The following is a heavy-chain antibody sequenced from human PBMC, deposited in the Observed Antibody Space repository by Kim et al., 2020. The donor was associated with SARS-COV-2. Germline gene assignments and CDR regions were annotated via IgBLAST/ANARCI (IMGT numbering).Heavy chain of an antibody. J-gene: IGHJ4*02. CDR3: ARGGCYYSPLAL. CDR2: T. Sequence: TNYNPSLNSPLTISVDKSKNHFSLRLSSVTAADTAIYYCARGGCYYSPLALWGPGTLVTVAS. D-gene: IGHD2-21*01. V-gene: IGHV4-61*03.